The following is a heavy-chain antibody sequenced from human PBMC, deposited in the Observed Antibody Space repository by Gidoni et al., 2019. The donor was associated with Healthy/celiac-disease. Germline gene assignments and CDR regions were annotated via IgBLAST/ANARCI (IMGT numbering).Heavy chain of an antibody. CDR1: GGSISSYY. D-gene: IGHD2-21*02. J-gene: IGHJ5*02. CDR3: ARDSIPGDWGGWFDP. Sequence: QVQLQESGPGLVKPSETLSLTCTVSGGSISSYYWSWIRQPPGKGLEWIGYSYYSGSTNYNPSLKSRVTISVDTSKNQFSLKLSSVTAADTAVYYCARDSIPGDWGGWFDPWGQGTLVTVSS. V-gene: IGHV4-59*01. CDR2: SYYSGST.